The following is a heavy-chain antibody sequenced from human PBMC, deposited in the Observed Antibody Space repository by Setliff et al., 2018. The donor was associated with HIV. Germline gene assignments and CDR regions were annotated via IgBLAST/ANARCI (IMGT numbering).Heavy chain of an antibody. CDR1: GGFVSRSSYY. D-gene: IGHD3-3*01. V-gene: IGHV4-39*01. Sequence: SETLSLTCTVSGGFVSRSSYYWGWIRQPRGKRLEWIGAIYYNGDTQYNPSFKSRVIMSVDTSKNQFSLRLISVTAADTAVYYCARLEYYYYMDVWGKGTTVTVSS. J-gene: IGHJ6*03. CDR3: ARLEYYYYMDV. CDR2: IYYNGDT.